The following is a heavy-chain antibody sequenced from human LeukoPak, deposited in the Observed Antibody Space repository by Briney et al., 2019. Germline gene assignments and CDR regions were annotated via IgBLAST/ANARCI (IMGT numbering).Heavy chain of an antibody. CDR3: ARGDSSWPYYYYYVDV. Sequence: GGSLRLSCAASGFTFSSYAMHWVRKAPGKGLEWVAVISYDGSNKYYADSVKGRFTISRDNSKNTLYLQMNSLRAEDTAVYYCARGDSSWPYYYYYVDVWGKGTTVTVSS. V-gene: IGHV3-30*04. CDR2: ISYDGSNK. CDR1: GFTFSSYA. D-gene: IGHD6-13*01. J-gene: IGHJ6*03.